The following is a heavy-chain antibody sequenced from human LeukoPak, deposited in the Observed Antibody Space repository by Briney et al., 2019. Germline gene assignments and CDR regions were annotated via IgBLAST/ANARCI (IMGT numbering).Heavy chain of an antibody. J-gene: IGHJ4*02. CDR3: ARYFGSGTYSLDY. V-gene: IGHV3-33*01. Sequence: GGSLRLSCATSGFTFSTYGIHWVRQAPGKGLEWVAAIWPDGSYKYYADSVKGRFTISRDNSKNTVYLQMNTLRDEDTAVYYCARYFGSGTYSLDYWGQGTLVTVSS. CDR1: GFTFSTYG. CDR2: IWPDGSYK. D-gene: IGHD3-10*01.